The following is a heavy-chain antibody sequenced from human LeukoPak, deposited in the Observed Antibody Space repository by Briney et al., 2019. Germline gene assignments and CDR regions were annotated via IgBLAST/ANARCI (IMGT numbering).Heavy chain of an antibody. CDR2: INHSGST. Sequence: PSETLSLTCAVYGGSFSGYYWSWIRQPPGKGLEWIGEINHSGSTNYNPSLKSRVTISVDTSKNQFSLKLSSVTAADTAVYYCARRMVRGVIMTDWFDPWGQGTLVTVSS. D-gene: IGHD3-10*01. J-gene: IGHJ5*02. CDR3: ARRMVRGVIMTDWFDP. CDR1: GGSFSGYY. V-gene: IGHV4-34*01.